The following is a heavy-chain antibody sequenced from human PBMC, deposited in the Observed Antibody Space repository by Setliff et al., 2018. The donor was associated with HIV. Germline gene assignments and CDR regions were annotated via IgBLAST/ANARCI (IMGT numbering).Heavy chain of an antibody. D-gene: IGHD3-3*01. Sequence: GESLKISCQASGYSFTKFWIGWVRQMPGKGLEWMGLIYPGDSDTRYSPSFQGQVTISADKSTNTLFLQLSGLKASDTAMYYCARQPTDTSGYNNWFDSWGQGTLVTVSS. V-gene: IGHV5-51*01. J-gene: IGHJ5*01. CDR2: IYPGDSDT. CDR3: ARQPTDTSGYNNWFDS. CDR1: GYSFTKFW.